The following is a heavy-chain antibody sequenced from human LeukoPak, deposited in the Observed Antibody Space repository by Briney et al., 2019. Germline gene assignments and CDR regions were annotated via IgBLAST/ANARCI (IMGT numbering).Heavy chain of an antibody. J-gene: IGHJ6*02. CDR3: ARDKVDTAMVSYYGMDV. CDR2: IIPILGIA. CDR1: GGTFSSYA. Sequence: SVKVSCKASGGTFSSYAISWVRQAPGQGLEWMGRIIPILGIANYAQKFQGRVTITADKSTSTAYMELSSLRSEDTAVYYCARDKVDTAMVSYYGMDVWGQGTTVTVSS. V-gene: IGHV1-69*04. D-gene: IGHD5-18*01.